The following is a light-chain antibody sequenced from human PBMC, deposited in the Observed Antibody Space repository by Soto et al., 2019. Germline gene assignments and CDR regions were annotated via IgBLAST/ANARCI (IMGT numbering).Light chain of an antibody. V-gene: IGKV3D-15*01. CDR2: GAY. CDR1: QSVSNN. CDR3: QQYNNWPLT. Sequence: DIVMTQPPASRSFSAGETAALSCLASQSVSNNLAWYQQKPGQAPRLIIYGAYTRATGITARFSGSGSGTEFTLTISSMQPEDFAAYYCQQYNNWPLTCGGGTTVDIK. J-gene: IGKJ4*01.